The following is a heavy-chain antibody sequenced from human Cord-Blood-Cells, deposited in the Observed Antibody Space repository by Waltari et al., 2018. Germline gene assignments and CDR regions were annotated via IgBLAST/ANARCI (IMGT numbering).Heavy chain of an antibody. Sequence: QVLLQQWGAGLLKPSETLSLTCAVYGGSFSGYSWSWLRQPPGKGLEWIGEINHRGSTSYNPYLKGRVTRSVNTSKNPFSLKLSSVTGSDTAVYYCARVAGSYGFYYYYGMDVWGQGTTVTVSS. CDR2: INHRGST. D-gene: IGHD5-18*01. V-gene: IGHV4-34*01. J-gene: IGHJ6*02. CDR1: GGSFSGYS. CDR3: ARVAGSYGFYYYYGMDV.